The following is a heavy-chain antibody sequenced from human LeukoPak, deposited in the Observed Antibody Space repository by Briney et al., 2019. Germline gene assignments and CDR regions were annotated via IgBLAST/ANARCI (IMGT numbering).Heavy chain of an antibody. D-gene: IGHD6-13*01. Sequence: ASVKVSCKASGYTFTGYYMHWVRQAPGQGLEWMGWINPNSGSTNYAQKFQGRVTMTRDTSISTAYMELSRLRSDDTAVYYCARASSSPTELDPWGQGTLVTVSS. CDR2: INPNSGST. J-gene: IGHJ5*02. V-gene: IGHV1-2*02. CDR3: ARASSSPTELDP. CDR1: GYTFTGYY.